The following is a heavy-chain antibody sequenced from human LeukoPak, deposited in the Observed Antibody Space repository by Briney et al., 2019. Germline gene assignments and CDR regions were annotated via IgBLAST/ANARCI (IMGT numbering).Heavy chain of an antibody. CDR3: ARDSQIFGVVKI. CDR1: GGTFSSYA. D-gene: IGHD3-3*01. Sequence: ASVKVSCKASGGTFSSYAISWVRQAPGQGLEWMGWISAYNGNTNYAQKLQGRVTMTTDTSTSTAYMELRSLRSDDTAVYYCARDSQIFGVVKIWGQGTLVTVSS. V-gene: IGHV1-18*01. CDR2: ISAYNGNT. J-gene: IGHJ4*02.